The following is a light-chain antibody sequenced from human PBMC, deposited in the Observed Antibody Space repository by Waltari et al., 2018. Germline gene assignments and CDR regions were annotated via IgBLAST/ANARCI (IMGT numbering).Light chain of an antibody. CDR1: QDIKIY. V-gene: IGKV1-39*01. CDR3: QQSWHLPPT. CDR2: GTF. J-gene: IGKJ5*01. Sequence: DVQMTQSPSSLSASLGDRVTMTCQPSQDIKIYLDWYQQKTGKAPQLLIYGTFTLQSGVPSRFSGSASETNCTLTIDSLQPEDFATYYCQQSWHLPPTFGQGTRLDIK.